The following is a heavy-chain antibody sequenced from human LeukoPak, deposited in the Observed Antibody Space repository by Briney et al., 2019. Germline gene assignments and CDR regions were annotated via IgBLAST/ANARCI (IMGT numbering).Heavy chain of an antibody. D-gene: IGHD3-3*01. CDR2: ISFSGIT. CDR3: ASVTLEWLLYY. Sequence: SETLSLTCTVSGDSMTSDDYYWTWIRQPAGQGLQWIGRISFSGITNYNPSLKSRVTISIDTSKRQFSLNLSSVTAADTAMYYCASVTLEWLLYYWGQGTLVTVSS. V-gene: IGHV4-61*02. J-gene: IGHJ4*02. CDR1: GDSMTSDDYY.